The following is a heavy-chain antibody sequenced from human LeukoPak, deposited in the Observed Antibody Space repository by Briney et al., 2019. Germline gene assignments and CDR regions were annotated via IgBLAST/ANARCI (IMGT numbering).Heavy chain of an antibody. D-gene: IGHD3-22*01. Sequence: ASVKVSCKAPGYTFTSYGISWVRQAPGQGLEWMGWISAYNGNTNYAQKLQGRVTMTTDTSTSTAYMELRSLRSDDTAVYYCARGGYYDSSGYSLAFDYWGQGTLVTVSS. V-gene: IGHV1-18*01. CDR3: ARGGYYDSSGYSLAFDY. J-gene: IGHJ4*02. CDR1: GYTFTSYG. CDR2: ISAYNGNT.